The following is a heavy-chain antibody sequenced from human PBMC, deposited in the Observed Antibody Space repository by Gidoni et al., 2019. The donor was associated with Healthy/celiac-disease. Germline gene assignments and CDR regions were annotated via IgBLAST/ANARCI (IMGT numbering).Heavy chain of an antibody. V-gene: IGHV1-69*01. J-gene: IGHJ3*02. CDR3: ARDPYDSSGYSLGAFDI. D-gene: IGHD3-22*01. Sequence: QGQLVQPGAEVKKPGSSVKVSCKASGGTFSSYAISWVRQAPGQGLEWMGGIIPIFGTANYAQRFKGRVTITADESTSTAYMELSSLRSEDTAVYYCARDPYDSSGYSLGAFDIWGQGTMVTVSS. CDR1: GGTFSSYA. CDR2: IIPIFGTA.